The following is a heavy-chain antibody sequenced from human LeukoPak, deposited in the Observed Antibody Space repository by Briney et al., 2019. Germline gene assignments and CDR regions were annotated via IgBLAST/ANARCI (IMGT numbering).Heavy chain of an antibody. V-gene: IGHV1-2*02. Sequence: GASVKVSCKASGYTFIGYYIHWVRQAPGQGLEWMGWINPNSGGTNYAQKFQGRVTMTRDTSISTAYMELSRLRSDDTAVYYCARHTLADDYWGQGTLVTVSS. CDR3: ARHTLADDY. CDR2: INPNSGGT. J-gene: IGHJ4*02. D-gene: IGHD6-19*01. CDR1: GYTFIGYY.